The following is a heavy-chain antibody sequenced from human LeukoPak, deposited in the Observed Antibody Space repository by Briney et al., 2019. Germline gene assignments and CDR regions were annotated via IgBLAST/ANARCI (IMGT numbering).Heavy chain of an antibody. V-gene: IGHV3-66*01. J-gene: IGHJ4*02. Sequence: GGSLRLSCAVSGFTLSDKHMSWVRQAPGKGLEWVSTIYSGGNTFYSDSVKGRFTISRDNSKNTLYFQMNSLRAEDTAVYYCAIGRDAYKSGCWGQGTLVTVSS. CDR1: GFTLSDKH. CDR2: IYSGGNT. D-gene: IGHD5-24*01. CDR3: AIGRDAYKSGC.